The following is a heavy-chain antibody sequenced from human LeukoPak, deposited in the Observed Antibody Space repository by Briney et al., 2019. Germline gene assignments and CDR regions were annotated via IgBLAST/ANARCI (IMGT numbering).Heavy chain of an antibody. CDR2: IYYSGST. V-gene: IGHV4-59*01. Sequence: PSETLSLTCTVSGGSISSYYWSCIRQPPGKGLEWIGYIYYSGSTNYNPSLKSRLPISVDTSKNQFSLKLSSVTAADTAVYYCARGLYYGSGSYYFDYWGQGTLVTVSS. D-gene: IGHD3-10*01. CDR3: ARGLYYGSGSYYFDY. J-gene: IGHJ4*02. CDR1: GGSISSYY.